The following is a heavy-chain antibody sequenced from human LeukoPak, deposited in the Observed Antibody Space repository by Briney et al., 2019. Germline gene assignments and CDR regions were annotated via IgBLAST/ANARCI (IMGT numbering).Heavy chain of an antibody. CDR3: ARDTSWVTMVRGVKDY. V-gene: IGHV3-11*01. J-gene: IGHJ4*02. CDR1: GFTFSDYY. Sequence: KPGGSLRLSCAASGFTFSDYYMSWIRQAPGKGLEWVSYISHSGRTIYYADSVKGRFTISRDNAKNSLFLQMNSLRAEDTAVYYCARDTSWVTMVRGVKDYWGQGTLVTVSS. CDR2: ISHSGRTI. D-gene: IGHD3-10*01.